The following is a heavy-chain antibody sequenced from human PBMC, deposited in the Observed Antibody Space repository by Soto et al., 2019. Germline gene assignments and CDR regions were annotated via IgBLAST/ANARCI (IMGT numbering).Heavy chain of an antibody. CDR1: RGSLSSHF. J-gene: IGHJ3*01. V-gene: IGHV4-59*11. D-gene: IGHD3-22*01. CDR3: ARGGYDFSGVNFDDGFDF. Sequence: SETLALTCSVSRGSLSSHFWAWIRQSPGKGLEWLGYIFYTGITNYNPSLQSRVTISVDTSKDQFSLRLNSVTAADTAVYYCARGGYDFSGVNFDDGFDFWGQGIPVTVSS. CDR2: IFYTGIT.